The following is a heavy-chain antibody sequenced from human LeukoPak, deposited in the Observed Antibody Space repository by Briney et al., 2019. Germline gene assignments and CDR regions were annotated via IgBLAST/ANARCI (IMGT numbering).Heavy chain of an antibody. CDR2: ISGSGGST. V-gene: IGHV3-23*01. J-gene: IGHJ4*02. CDR3: AKDMMMATIRGSYFDY. Sequence: PGGSLRLSRAASGFTFSSYAMSWVRQAPGKGLEWVSAISGSGGSTYYADSVKGRFTISRDNSKNTLYLQMNSLRAEDTAVYYCAKDMMMATIRGSYFDYWGQGTLATVSS. D-gene: IGHD5-12*01. CDR1: GFTFSSYA.